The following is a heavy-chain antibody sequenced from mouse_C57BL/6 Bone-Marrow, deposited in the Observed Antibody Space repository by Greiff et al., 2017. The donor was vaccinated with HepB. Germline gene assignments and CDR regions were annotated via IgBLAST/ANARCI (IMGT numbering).Heavy chain of an antibody. CDR1: GFTFSSYG. V-gene: IGHV5-6*01. Sequence: EVNVVESGGDLVKPGGSLKLSCAASGFTFSSYGMSWVRQTPDKRLEWVATISSGGSYTYYPDSVKGRFTISRDNAKNTLYLQMSSLKSEDTAMYYCARHYSNYVRVDYWGQGTSVTVSS. CDR2: ISSGGSYT. J-gene: IGHJ4*01. CDR3: ARHYSNYVRVDY. D-gene: IGHD2-5*01.